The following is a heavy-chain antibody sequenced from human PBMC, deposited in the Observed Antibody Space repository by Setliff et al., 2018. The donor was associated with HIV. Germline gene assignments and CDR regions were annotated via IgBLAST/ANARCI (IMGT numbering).Heavy chain of an antibody. CDR1: GCTFTNYW. J-gene: IGHJ6*02. CDR3: ARQKVVAGTAGLYYYYGVDV. D-gene: IGHD6-19*01. Sequence: GESLKISCKGSGCTFTNYWIGWVRQMPGKGLEWMGIIYPGDSDARYSPSFQGQVTISADKSISTAYLQWSSLKASDTAIYYCARQKVVAGTAGLYYYYGVDVWGQGTTVTVSS. V-gene: IGHV5-51*01. CDR2: IYPGDSDA.